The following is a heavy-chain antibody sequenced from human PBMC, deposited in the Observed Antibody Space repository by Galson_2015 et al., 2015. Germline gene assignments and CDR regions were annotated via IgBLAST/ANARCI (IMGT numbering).Heavy chain of an antibody. J-gene: IGHJ4*02. V-gene: IGHV3-33*01. Sequence: SLRLSCAASGFTFSSYGMHWVRQAPGKGLEWVAVIWYDGSNKYYADSVKGRFTISRDNSKNTLYLQMNSLRAEDTAVYYCARDPFYDSSGYDYWGQGTLVTVSS. CDR2: IWYDGSNK. CDR1: GFTFSSYG. CDR3: ARDPFYDSSGYDY. D-gene: IGHD3-22*01.